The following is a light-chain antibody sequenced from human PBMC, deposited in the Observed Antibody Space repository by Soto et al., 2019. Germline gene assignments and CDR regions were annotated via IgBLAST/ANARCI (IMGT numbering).Light chain of an antibody. CDR2: GAS. J-gene: IGKJ2*01. CDR3: QQYNNWPPLYT. Sequence: EIVMTQSPATLSVSPGERATLSCRASQSVSSNFALYPQKPGQAPRLLIYGASTRATGIPARFSGSGSGTVLTLTISSLQSEDFAVYYCQQYNNWPPLYTFGQGTKLVIK. V-gene: IGKV3-15*01. CDR1: QSVSSN.